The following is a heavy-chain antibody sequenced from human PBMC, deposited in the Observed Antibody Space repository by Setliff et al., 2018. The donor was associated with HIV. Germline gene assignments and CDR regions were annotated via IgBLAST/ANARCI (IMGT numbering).Heavy chain of an antibody. D-gene: IGHD6-25*01. CDR3: ARRRLVGYSFDY. CDR1: GGSVYTASYY. V-gene: IGHV4-39*01. Sequence: SETLSLTCTVSGGSVYTASYYWAWVRQPPGKGLEWIGTFYFSRTTYYNPSLESRVTLSVDTAKNQLSLKVTSVTAADTAIYYCARRRLVGYSFDYWGQGALVTVSS. CDR2: FYFSRTT. J-gene: IGHJ4*02.